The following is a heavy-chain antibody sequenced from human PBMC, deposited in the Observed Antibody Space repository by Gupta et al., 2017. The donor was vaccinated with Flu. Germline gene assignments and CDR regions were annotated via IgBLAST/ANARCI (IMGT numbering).Heavy chain of an antibody. V-gene: IGHV3-23*01. Sequence: EVQLLESGGGLVQPGGSLRLSCAASGFTFSSSAMSWVRQAPGKGLELVSAISGSGGSTYYADSVKGRFTISRDNSKNTLYLQMNSLRAEDTAVYYCAKEPTSARTTIDNWFDPWGQGTLVTVSS. CDR1: GFTFSSSA. J-gene: IGHJ5*02. D-gene: IGHD5-24*01. CDR2: ISGSGGST. CDR3: AKEPTSARTTIDNWFDP.